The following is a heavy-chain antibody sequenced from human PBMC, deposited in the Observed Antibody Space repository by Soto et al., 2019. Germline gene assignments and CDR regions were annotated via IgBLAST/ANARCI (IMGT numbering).Heavy chain of an antibody. J-gene: IGHJ4*02. CDR3: AKGKIRYSGSYDPFDY. Sequence: QVPLVESGGGVVQPGRSLRLSCAASGFTFSSYGMHWVRQAPGKGLEWVAVISYDGSNKYYADSVKGRFTISRDNSKNTLYLQMNSLRAEDTAVYYCAKGKIRYSGSYDPFDYWGQGTLVTVSS. CDR1: GFTFSSYG. V-gene: IGHV3-30*18. D-gene: IGHD1-26*01. CDR2: ISYDGSNK.